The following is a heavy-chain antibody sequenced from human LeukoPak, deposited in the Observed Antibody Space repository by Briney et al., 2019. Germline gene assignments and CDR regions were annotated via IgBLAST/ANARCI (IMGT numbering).Heavy chain of an antibody. Sequence: PSETLSLTCSVSGGSISSNTYYWGWIRQPPGKGLEWIGSIYYSGSTFYNPSLKSRVTISADTSKNQFSLRLSSVTAADSAVYYCARVGAGLGHFDYWGQGDLVTVSS. J-gene: IGHJ4*02. D-gene: IGHD2-21*01. CDR2: IYYSGST. V-gene: IGHV4-39*02. CDR1: GGSISSNTYY. CDR3: ARVGAGLGHFDY.